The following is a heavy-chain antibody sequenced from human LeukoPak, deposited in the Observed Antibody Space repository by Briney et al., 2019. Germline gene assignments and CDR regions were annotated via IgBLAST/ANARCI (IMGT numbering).Heavy chain of an antibody. CDR3: AKGSAAARPYYFDY. CDR2: IIGSGGDT. J-gene: IGHJ4*02. V-gene: IGHV3-23*01. CDR1: GFTFSGYA. Sequence: GGSLRLSCTTSGFTFSGYAMIWVRQAPGKGLEWVSSIIGSGGDTYHADSVTGRFTISRDNSKNTLYLQMNSLRAEDTAVYYCAKGSAAARPYYFDYWAPGTLVTVSS. D-gene: IGHD6-25*01.